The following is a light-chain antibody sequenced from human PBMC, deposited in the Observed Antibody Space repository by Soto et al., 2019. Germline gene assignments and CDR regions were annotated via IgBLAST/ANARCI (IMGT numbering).Light chain of an antibody. Sequence: IQLTQSPSFLSASVGDRVTITCRASQGIRNYLAWYHQKPGRAPKLLIYIASTLQSGVPSRFSGSYSGTEFTLTITSLQPEDFATYYCQQVNSYPITFGQGTRLEIK. J-gene: IGKJ5*01. CDR3: QQVNSYPIT. CDR1: QGIRNY. V-gene: IGKV1-9*01. CDR2: IAS.